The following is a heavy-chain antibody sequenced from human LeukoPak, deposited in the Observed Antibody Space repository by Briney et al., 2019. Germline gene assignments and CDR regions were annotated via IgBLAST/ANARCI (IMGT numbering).Heavy chain of an antibody. J-gene: IGHJ6*03. V-gene: IGHV3-48*04. CDR3: VRDFEVPAAAPDYYYFYYMDV. CDR2: ISSGGTTI. CDR1: GFTFSVYG. Sequence: PGGSLRLSCAVSGFTFSVYGMNWVRQAPGKGLEWLSHISSGGTTIYYADSVMGRFTVSRDNVENSLFLQMNSLRVDDTAVYYCVRDFEVPAAAPDYYYFYYMDVWGTGTTVTVSS. D-gene: IGHD2-2*01.